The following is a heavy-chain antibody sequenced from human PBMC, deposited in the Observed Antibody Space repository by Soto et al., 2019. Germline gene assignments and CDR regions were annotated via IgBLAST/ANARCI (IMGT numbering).Heavy chain of an antibody. Sequence: ASVKVSCKASGYTFSDYFIQWLRQAPGQGLEWVAWINPKAAATNYAKKFQDRVTLTSDTSFSTAYLELTRLRPDDTAVYYCARIKWGLDYYSGMDVWGQGPAVTASS. CDR2: INPKAAAT. V-gene: IGHV1-2*02. CDR3: ARIKWGLDYYSGMDV. CDR1: GYTFSDYF. D-gene: IGHD1-26*01. J-gene: IGHJ6*02.